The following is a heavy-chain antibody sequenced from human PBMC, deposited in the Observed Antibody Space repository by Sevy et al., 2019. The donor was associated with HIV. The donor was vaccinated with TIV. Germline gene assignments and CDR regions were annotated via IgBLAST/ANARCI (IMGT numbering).Heavy chain of an antibody. V-gene: IGHV1-18*01. CDR1: GYTFTSYG. D-gene: IGHD1-26*01. Sequence: ASVKVSCKASGYTFTSYGISWVRQAPGQGLEWMGWVSAYNGNTNYAQKLQGRVTMTTDTSTSTAYMELRSLRSDDTAVYYCARAPSGSQGPGQYFEHWGQGTLVTVSS. CDR3: ARAPSGSQGPGQYFEH. CDR2: VSAYNGNT. J-gene: IGHJ1*01.